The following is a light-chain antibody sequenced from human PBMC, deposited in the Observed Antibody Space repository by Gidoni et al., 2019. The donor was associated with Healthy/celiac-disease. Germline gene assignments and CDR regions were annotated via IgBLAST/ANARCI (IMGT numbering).Light chain of an antibody. CDR1: QRVSSY. Sequence: EIVLTQSPATLSLSPGERATLSCRASQRVSSYLAWYQQKPGQAPRLLIYEASNRATGIPARFSGSGSGTDFTLTISSLEPEDFAVYYCQQRSNWPRLTFXGXTKVEIK. J-gene: IGKJ4*01. CDR2: EAS. CDR3: QQRSNWPRLT. V-gene: IGKV3-11*01.